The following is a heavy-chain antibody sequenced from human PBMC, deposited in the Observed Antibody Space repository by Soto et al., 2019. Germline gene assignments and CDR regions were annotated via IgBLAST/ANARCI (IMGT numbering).Heavy chain of an antibody. Sequence: VQLVESGGGVVQPGRSLRLSCAASGFTFSSYGMHWVRQAPGKGLEWVAVISYDGSNKYYADSVKGRFTISRDNSKNTLYLQMNSLRAEDTAVYYCAKGRDPLTTVTPLDYWGQGTLVTVSS. J-gene: IGHJ4*02. D-gene: IGHD4-17*01. CDR2: ISYDGSNK. CDR1: GFTFSSYG. CDR3: AKGRDPLTTVTPLDY. V-gene: IGHV3-30*18.